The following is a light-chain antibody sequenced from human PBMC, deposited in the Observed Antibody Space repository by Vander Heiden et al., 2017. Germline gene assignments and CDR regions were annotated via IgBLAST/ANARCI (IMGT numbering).Light chain of an antibody. CDR2: EDS. CDR1: ALPKKY. J-gene: IGLJ3*02. CDR3: YSTDSSGSHRV. Sequence: YEPTPPPPLSLSPGQTARITCSGDALPKKYAYWYQQKSGQAPVLVIYEDSKRPSGIPERFSGSSSGTMATLTISGAQVEDEGDYYCYSTDSSGSHRVFGGGTKLTVL. V-gene: IGLV3-10*01.